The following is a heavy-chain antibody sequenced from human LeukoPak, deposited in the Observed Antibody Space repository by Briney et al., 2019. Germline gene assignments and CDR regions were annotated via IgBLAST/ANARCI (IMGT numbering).Heavy chain of an antibody. J-gene: IGHJ1*01. CDR1: GSSITNYY. D-gene: IGHD3-22*01. CDR3: ATSSGYYLDFQH. Sequence: SETLSLTCTVSGSSITNYYWSWIRQPPGKGLEWIGYIYYSGSTNYNPSLKSRVTISVDTSKNQFSLKLTSVTAADTAVYYCATSSGYYLDFQHWGQGTLVTVSS. V-gene: IGHV4-59*01. CDR2: IYYSGST.